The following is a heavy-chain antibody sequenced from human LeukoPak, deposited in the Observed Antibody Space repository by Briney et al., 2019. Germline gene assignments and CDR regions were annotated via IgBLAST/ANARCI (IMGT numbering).Heavy chain of an antibody. CDR1: GFTFGDYA. CDR2: IRSKAYGGTT. J-gene: IGHJ4*02. Sequence: GGSLRLSCTASGFTFGDYAMSWFRQDPGKGLEGVGFIRSKAYGGTTEYAASVKGRFTISRDDSKSIAYLQMNSLKTEDTAVYYCTTTPPRYCSSTSCYAKAGYWGQGTLVTVSS. CDR3: TTTPPRYCSSTSCYAKAGY. V-gene: IGHV3-49*03. D-gene: IGHD2-2*01.